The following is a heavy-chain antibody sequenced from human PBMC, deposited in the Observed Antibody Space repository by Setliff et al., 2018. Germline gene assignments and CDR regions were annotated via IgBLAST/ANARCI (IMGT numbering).Heavy chain of an antibody. CDR3: ARDFELLENYDIRGVFFDY. Sequence: SETLSLTCTVSGGSISSTTYYWGWIRQAPGKGLEWIGSISYSGSTYYNPSLESRVTISVDTSKNQFSLRLRPVTAADTAVYFCARDFELLENYDIRGVFFDYWGQGTQVTVSS. CDR1: GGSISSTTYY. D-gene: IGHD3-9*01. CDR2: ISYSGST. V-gene: IGHV4-39*07. J-gene: IGHJ4*01.